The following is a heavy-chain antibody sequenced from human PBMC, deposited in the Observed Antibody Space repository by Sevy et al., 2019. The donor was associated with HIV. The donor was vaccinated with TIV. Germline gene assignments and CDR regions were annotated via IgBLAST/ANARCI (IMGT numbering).Heavy chain of an antibody. V-gene: IGHV4-34*01. CDR1: GGSFSGYY. D-gene: IGHD2-15*01. CDR3: ARVLGDAVAATRFDY. J-gene: IGHJ4*02. CDR2: INHSGST. Sequence: SETLSLTCAVYGGSFSGYYWSWIRQPPGKGLEWIGEINHSGSTNYNPSLKSRVTIPVDTSKNQFSLKLSSVTAADTAVYYCARVLGDAVAATRFDYWGQGTLVTVSS.